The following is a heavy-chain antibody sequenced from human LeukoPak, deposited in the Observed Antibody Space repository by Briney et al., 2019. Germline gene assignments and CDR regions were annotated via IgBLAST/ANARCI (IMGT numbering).Heavy chain of an antibody. CDR3: AREGDPIVVVPAAIAAFDI. V-gene: IGHV4-34*01. D-gene: IGHD2-2*01. J-gene: IGHJ3*02. Sequence: SETLSLTCAVYGGSFSGYYWSWIRQPPGKGLEWIGEINHSGSTNYNPSLKSRVTISVGTSKNQFSLKLSSVTAADTAVYYCAREGDPIVVVPAAIAAFDIWGQGTMVTVSS. CDR1: GGSFSGYY. CDR2: INHSGST.